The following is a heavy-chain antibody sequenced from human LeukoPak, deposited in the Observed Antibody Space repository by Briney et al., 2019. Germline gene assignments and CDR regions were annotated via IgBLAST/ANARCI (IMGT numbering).Heavy chain of an antibody. CDR1: GFTFSGYS. CDR3: AKKGGTMLNYRPFDY. D-gene: IGHD3-16*01. CDR2: IDRSSTYI. V-gene: IGHV3-21*01. Sequence: GGSLRHSCAASGFTFSGYSMNGVRQAPAKGLAGVASIDRSSTYIYYADLLKGRFTISRDNAKNSLYLQMNSLKSEDTAVYYCAKKGGTMLNYRPFDYWGQGTLVTVSS. J-gene: IGHJ4*02.